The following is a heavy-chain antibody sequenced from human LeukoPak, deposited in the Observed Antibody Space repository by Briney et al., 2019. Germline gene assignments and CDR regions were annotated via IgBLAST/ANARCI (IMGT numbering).Heavy chain of an antibody. V-gene: IGHV1-69*06. D-gene: IGHD6-19*01. CDR2: IIPIFGTA. CDR1: GGTFSSYA. Sequence: VKVSCKASGGTFSSYAISWVRQAPGQGLEWMGGIIPIFGTANYAQKFQGRVTITADKPTSTAYMELSSLRSEDTAVYYCARSRGIAVAAAFDYWGQGTLVTVSS. J-gene: IGHJ4*02. CDR3: ARSRGIAVAAAFDY.